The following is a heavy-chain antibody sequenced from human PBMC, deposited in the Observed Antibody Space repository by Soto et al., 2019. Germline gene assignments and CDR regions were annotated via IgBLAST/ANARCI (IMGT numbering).Heavy chain of an antibody. V-gene: IGHV4-31*03. J-gene: IGHJ5*02. CDR2: ISYSGNT. CDR1: GGSINSGDYY. D-gene: IGHD6-19*01. CDR3: AREVSPNSRGWYTVLVRWFDP. Sequence: QVQLQESGPGLVKPSQTLSLTCTVSGGSINSGDYYWSWVRQVPGKGLEWIGFISYSGNTHYNPSLESRVTISKDTSKNQFPLRLNSMTAAASAVYYCAREVSPNSRGWYTVLVRWFDPWGQGTLVTVSS.